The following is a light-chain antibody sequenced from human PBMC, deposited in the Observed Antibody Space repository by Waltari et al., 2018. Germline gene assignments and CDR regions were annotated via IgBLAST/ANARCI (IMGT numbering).Light chain of an antibody. CDR2: AAS. CDR1: QTISNY. CDR3: QQSYNIPPT. J-gene: IGKJ4*01. Sequence: DIQMTQSPSSLSASVGDRVTITCRASQTISNYLNWYQQKPGKAPKLLVSAASSLQSGVPSRFSGSGSGTDFTLAIRSLQFEDFATYYCQQSYNIPPTFGGGTKVEIK. V-gene: IGKV1-39*01.